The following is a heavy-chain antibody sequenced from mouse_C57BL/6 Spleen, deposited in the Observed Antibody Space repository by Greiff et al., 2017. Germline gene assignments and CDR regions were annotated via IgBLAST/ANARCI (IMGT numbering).Heavy chain of an antibody. J-gene: IGHJ2*01. CDR1: GYTFTSYT. D-gene: IGHD1-1*01. V-gene: IGHV1-4*01. CDR3: ARLSTTLRDY. Sequence: QVQLKQSGAELARPGASVKMSCKASGYTFTSYTMHWVKQRPGQGLEWIGYINPSSGYTKYNQKFKDKATLTADKSSSTAYMQLSSLTSEDSAVYYCARLSTTLRDYWGQGPTLTVSS. CDR2: INPSSGYT.